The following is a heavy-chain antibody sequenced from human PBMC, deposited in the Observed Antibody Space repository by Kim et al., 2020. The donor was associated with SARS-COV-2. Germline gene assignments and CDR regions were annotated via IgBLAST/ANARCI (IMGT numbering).Heavy chain of an antibody. CDR3: AKDKGYCSGGSCKLNDAFDI. D-gene: IGHD2-15*01. J-gene: IGHJ3*02. V-gene: IGHV3-23*01. Sequence: RFTISRDNSKNTLYLQMNSLRAEDTAVYYCAKDKGYCSGGSCKLNDAFDIWGQGTMVTVSS.